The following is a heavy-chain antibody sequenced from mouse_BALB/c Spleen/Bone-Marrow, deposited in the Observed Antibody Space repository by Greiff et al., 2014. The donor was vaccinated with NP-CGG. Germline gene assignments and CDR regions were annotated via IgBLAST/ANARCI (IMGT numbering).Heavy chain of an antibody. CDR2: IDPANGNT. CDR1: GFNIKDTY. V-gene: IGHV14-3*02. J-gene: IGHJ3*01. Sequence: EVKLLESGAELVKPGASVKLSCTASGFNIKDTYMHWVEQRPEQGLEWIGRIDPANGNTKYDPKFQGKATITADTSSNTAYLQLSSLTSEDTAVYYCAIYYYGSSGFAYWGQGTLVTVSA. D-gene: IGHD1-1*01. CDR3: AIYYYGSSGFAY.